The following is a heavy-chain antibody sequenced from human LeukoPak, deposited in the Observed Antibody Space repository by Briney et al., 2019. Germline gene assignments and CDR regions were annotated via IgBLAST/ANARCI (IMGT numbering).Heavy chain of an antibody. CDR3: AKDQGLTAPPPYGLDV. CDR1: GYTFSSYG. J-gene: IGHJ6*02. Sequence: SVKVSCKASGYTFSSYGITWVRQAPGQGLEWMGRIIPVLNITTYAQKFQGRVTITADTSSSTVYMELSSLRSEETAVYYCAKDQGLTAPPPYGLDVWGQGTTVIVSS. V-gene: IGHV1-69*04. CDR2: IIPVLNIT. D-gene: IGHD5-18*01.